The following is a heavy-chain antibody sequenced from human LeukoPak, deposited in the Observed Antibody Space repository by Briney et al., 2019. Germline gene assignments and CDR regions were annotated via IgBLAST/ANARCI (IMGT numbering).Heavy chain of an antibody. CDR3: ARDRGERDSSWSLPAHGFDI. CDR1: GGTFSSYA. CDR2: IVPIFGTT. J-gene: IGHJ3*02. Sequence: SVKVSRKASGGTFSSYAINWVRQAPGQGLEWMGRIVPIFGTTNYAQKFQGRVTITTDESTSTAYMELNSLRSEDTAVYYCARDRGERDSSWSLPAHGFDIWGQGTMVTVSS. D-gene: IGHD6-13*01. V-gene: IGHV1-69*05.